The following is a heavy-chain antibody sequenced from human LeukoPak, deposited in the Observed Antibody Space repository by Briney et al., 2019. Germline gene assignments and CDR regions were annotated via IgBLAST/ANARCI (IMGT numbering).Heavy chain of an antibody. Sequence: SETLSLTCTVSGGSISSYYWSWIRQPPGKGLEWIGYIYYSGSTNYNPSLKSRVTTSVDTSKNQFSLKLSSVTAADTAVYYCARVVVVPAAIGVYFDYWGQGTLVTVSS. CDR2: IYYSGST. V-gene: IGHV4-59*01. CDR1: GGSISSYY. CDR3: ARVVVVPAAIGVYFDY. J-gene: IGHJ4*02. D-gene: IGHD2-2*01.